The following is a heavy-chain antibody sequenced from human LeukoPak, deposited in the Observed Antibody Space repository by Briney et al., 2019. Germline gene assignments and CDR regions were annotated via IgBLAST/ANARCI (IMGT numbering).Heavy chain of an antibody. CDR2: MYYSGST. J-gene: IGHJ5*02. Sequence: PSETLSLTCTVSGGSISSGDYYWSWIRQPPGKGLEWIAYMYYSGSTYYNPSLKSRVTMSADTSKNQLSLKLSSVTAADTAVYYCARPYYYDSRIDPWGQGILVTVSS. CDR1: GGSISSGDYY. V-gene: IGHV4-30-4*01. CDR3: ARPYYYDSRIDP. D-gene: IGHD3-22*01.